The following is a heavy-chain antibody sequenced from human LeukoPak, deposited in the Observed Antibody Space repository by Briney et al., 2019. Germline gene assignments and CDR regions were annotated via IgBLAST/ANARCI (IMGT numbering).Heavy chain of an antibody. V-gene: IGHV4-61*08. D-gene: IGHD3-22*01. CDR2: IYYSGST. CDR3: ARGRTYYYDSYFDY. CDR1: GGSISSGGYY. Sequence: SETLSLTCTVSGGSISSGGYYWSWIRQPPGKGLEWIGYIYYSGSTNYNPSLKSRVTISVDTSKNQFSLKLSSVTAADTAVYYCARGRTYYYDSYFDYWGQGTLVTVSS. J-gene: IGHJ4*02.